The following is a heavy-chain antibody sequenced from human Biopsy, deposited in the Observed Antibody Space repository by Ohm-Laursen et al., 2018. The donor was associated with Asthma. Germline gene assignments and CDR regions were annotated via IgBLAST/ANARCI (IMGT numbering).Heavy chain of an antibody. J-gene: IGHJ4*02. CDR1: GFAVSRDH. D-gene: IGHD3-22*01. Sequence: GSLRLSCAASGFAVSRDHMFWVRQAPGKGLEWVSVIYSGGTSHTADSVRGRFIISRDYSKNTLYLQMYSLRAEDTAVYYCARGDSSNWSHYYFDYWGQGTLVTVSS. CDR3: ARGDSSNWSHYYFDY. V-gene: IGHV3-53*01. CDR2: IYSGGTS.